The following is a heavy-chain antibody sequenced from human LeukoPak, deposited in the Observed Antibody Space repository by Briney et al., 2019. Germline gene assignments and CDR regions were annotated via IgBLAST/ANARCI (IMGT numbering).Heavy chain of an antibody. CDR1: GFTFSSYW. Sequence: GGSLRLSCAASGFTFSSYWMSWVRQAPGKGLEWVANIKQDGSEKYYVDSVKGRFTISRDNAKNSLYLQMNSLRAEDTAVYYCARAYSSGWYYFDYWGQGTLVTVSS. V-gene: IGHV3-7*01. CDR2: IKQDGSEK. CDR3: ARAYSSGWYYFDY. D-gene: IGHD6-19*01. J-gene: IGHJ4*02.